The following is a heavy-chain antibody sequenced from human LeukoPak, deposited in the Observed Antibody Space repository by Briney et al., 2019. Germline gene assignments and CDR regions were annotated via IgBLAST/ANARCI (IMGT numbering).Heavy chain of an antibody. Sequence: PGGSLRLSCAASGFTFSSYTMHWVRQAPGKGLEWVAVISYDGSNKYYADSVKGRFTISRDNSKNTLYLQMNSLRAEDTAVYYCARDLRACSRGGSCYSYFDYWGQGTLVTVSS. J-gene: IGHJ4*02. CDR3: ARDLRACSRGGSCYSYFDY. CDR1: GFTFSSYT. D-gene: IGHD2-15*01. CDR2: ISYDGSNK. V-gene: IGHV3-30-3*01.